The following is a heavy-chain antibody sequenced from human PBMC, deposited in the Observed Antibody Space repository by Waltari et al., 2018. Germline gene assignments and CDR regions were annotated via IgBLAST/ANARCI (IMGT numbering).Heavy chain of an antibody. J-gene: IGHJ4*02. Sequence: QVQLQESGPGLVKPSETLSLTCTVSGYSISSGYYWGWIRQPPGKGLEWIGSIYHSGSTYYNPSLKSRVTISVDTSKNQFSLKLSSVTAADTAVYYCAREAGEYQLRPGYYFDYWGQGTLVTVSS. CDR3: AREAGEYQLRPGYYFDY. CDR1: GYSISSGYY. V-gene: IGHV4-38-2*02. CDR2: IYHSGST. D-gene: IGHD2-2*01.